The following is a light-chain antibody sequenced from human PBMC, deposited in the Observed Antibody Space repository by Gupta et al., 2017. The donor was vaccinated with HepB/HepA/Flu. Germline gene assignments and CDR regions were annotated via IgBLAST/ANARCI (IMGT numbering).Light chain of an antibody. CDR3: QQDGSSPRT. V-gene: IGKV3-20*01. CDR1: QSVSSSY. J-gene: IGKJ1*01. CDR2: GAS. Sequence: PGERATLSCRASQSVSSSYLAWYQQKPGQAPRLLIYGASSRATGIPDRFSGSGSGTDFTLTISRLEPEDFAVYYCQQDGSSPRTFGQGTKVEIK.